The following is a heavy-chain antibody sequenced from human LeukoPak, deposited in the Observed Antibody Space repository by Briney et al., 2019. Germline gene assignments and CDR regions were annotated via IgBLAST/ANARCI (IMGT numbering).Heavy chain of an antibody. CDR2: INHSGST. J-gene: IGHJ6*03. CDR1: GGSFSGYY. D-gene: IGHD3-10*01. V-gene: IGHV4-34*01. CDR3: ARHTYYGSGSYYRSHPYYYYMDV. Sequence: SETLSLTCAVYGGSFSGYYWSWIRQPPGKGLEWIGEINHSGSTNYNPSLKSRVTISVDTSKNQFSLKLSSVTAADTAVYYCARHTYYGSGSYYRSHPYYYYMDVWGKGTTVTISS.